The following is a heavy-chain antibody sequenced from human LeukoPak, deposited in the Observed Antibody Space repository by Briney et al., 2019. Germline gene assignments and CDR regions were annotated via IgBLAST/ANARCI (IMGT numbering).Heavy chain of an antibody. CDR2: IHHSGNT. V-gene: IGHV4-34*01. CDR1: GGSFSDYY. CDR3: ARGARVGYSSGWSIDY. D-gene: IGHD6-19*01. J-gene: IGHJ4*02. Sequence: SETLSLTCAVYGGSFSDYYWSWIRQPPGEGLEWIGEIHHSGNTNYNPSLKSRVTISVDTSKNQFSLRLNSVTAADTAVYYCARGARVGYSSGWSIDYWGQGTLVTVSS.